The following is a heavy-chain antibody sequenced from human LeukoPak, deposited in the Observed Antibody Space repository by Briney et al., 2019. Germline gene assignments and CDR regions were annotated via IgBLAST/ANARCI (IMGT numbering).Heavy chain of an antibody. Sequence: GGSLRLSCAASGFTFSRYGMHWVRQAPGKGLEWVAVVSFEGSNKYYADSVKGRFTISRDNSKNTLSLQMNSLRAEDTAVYYCAKDTGYYYGSGSYPPENDYWGQGTLVTVSS. CDR3: AKDTGYYYGSGSYPPENDY. CDR1: GFTFSRYG. D-gene: IGHD3-10*01. J-gene: IGHJ4*02. CDR2: VSFEGSNK. V-gene: IGHV3-30*18.